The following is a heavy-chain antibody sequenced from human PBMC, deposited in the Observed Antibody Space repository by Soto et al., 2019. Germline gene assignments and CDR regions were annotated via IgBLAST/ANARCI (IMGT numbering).Heavy chain of an antibody. CDR2: ISTSGHV. CDR1: GVALSKYY. D-gene: IGHD3-3*01. Sequence: LSLTCGVTGVALSKYYWSLIRQPARKGLEWIGRISTSGHVVSKVSLRSRLTMSVDMSNNHFSLKLTSVTAADTAVYYCARDNNDFWSLYPLAFDYWGQGALVTVSS. J-gene: IGHJ4*02. CDR3: ARDNNDFWSLYPLAFDY. V-gene: IGHV4-4*07.